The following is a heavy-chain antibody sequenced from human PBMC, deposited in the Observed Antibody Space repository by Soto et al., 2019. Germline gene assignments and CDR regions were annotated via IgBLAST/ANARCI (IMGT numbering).Heavy chain of an antibody. J-gene: IGHJ5*02. D-gene: IGHD6-13*01. CDR3: ARGRSSYGTKSENWFDP. CDR1: GGSFSGYY. CDR2: INHSGST. Sequence: SETLSLTCAVYGGSFSGYYWSWIRQPPGKGLEWIGEINHSGSTNYNPSLKSRVTISVDTSKNQFSLKLSSVTAADTAVYYCARGRSSYGTKSENWFDPWGQGTLVTVSS. V-gene: IGHV4-34*01.